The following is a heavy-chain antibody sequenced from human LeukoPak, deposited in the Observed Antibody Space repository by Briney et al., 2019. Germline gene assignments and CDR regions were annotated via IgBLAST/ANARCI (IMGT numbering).Heavy chain of an antibody. Sequence: SETLSLTCTVSGGSISSSSYYWGWIRQPPGKGLEWIGSIYYSGSTYYNPSLKSRVTISVDTSKNQFSLKLSSVTAADTAVYYCARHSRVYYYYGMDVWGQGTTVTVSS. J-gene: IGHJ6*02. V-gene: IGHV4-39*01. D-gene: IGHD2-2*01. CDR1: GGSISSSSYY. CDR3: ARHSRVYYYYGMDV. CDR2: IYYSGST.